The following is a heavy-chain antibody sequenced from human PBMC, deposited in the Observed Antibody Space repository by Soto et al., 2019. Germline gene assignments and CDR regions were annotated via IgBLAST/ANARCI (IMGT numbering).Heavy chain of an antibody. J-gene: IGHJ4*02. CDR3: ARRGIAVATYHY. Sequence: EVQLLESGGGLVQPGGSLRLSCAASGFTFSSYAMSWVRQGPGKGLEWVSAISGSGGSTYYADSVKGRFTISRDNSKNTLYLQTNSLRGEDTAVYYCARRGIAVATYHYWRQGTLVTVSS. CDR1: GFTFSSYA. D-gene: IGHD6-19*01. CDR2: ISGSGGST. V-gene: IGHV3-23*01.